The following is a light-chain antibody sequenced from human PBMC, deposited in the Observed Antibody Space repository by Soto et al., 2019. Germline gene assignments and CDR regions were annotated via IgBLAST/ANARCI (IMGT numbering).Light chain of an antibody. V-gene: IGKV3-20*01. J-gene: IGKJ2*01. Sequence: EIVLTQSPGTLSLSPGERATLSCRASQSVSSSYLAWYQQKPGQAPRLLIYGASSKATGIPDRFSGSRSGTHYTLTIRRLEPEDFAVYYCQQYGSSPPVSFGQWTKLEIK. CDR3: QQYGSSPPVS. CDR2: GAS. CDR1: QSVSSSY.